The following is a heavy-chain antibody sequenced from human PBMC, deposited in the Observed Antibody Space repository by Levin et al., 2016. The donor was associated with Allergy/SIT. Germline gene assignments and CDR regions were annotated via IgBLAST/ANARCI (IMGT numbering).Heavy chain of an antibody. CDR3: AKARGRGQLLSPEDYYMDV. D-gene: IGHD2-2*01. J-gene: IGHJ6*03. V-gene: IGHV3-64*04. CDR1: GFTFSSYA. CDR2: ISMDGGTT. Sequence: GGSLRLSCSASGFTFSSYAMHWVRQAPGKGLEYVSTISMDGGTTFYADSVKGRFTISRDNSKNTLYLQMNSLRAEDTAVYYCAKARGRGQLLSPEDYYMDVWGKGTTVTVSS.